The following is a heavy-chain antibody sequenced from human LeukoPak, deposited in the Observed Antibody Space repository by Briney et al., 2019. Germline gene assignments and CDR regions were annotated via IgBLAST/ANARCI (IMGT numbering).Heavy chain of an antibody. J-gene: IGHJ3*02. CDR2: IKTDGSNT. Sequence: GESLRLSCAASGFTFSTYWMHWVRQAPGKGLVWVLRIKTDGSNTGYADSVKGRFTISRDNAKNTLYLQMNSLRAEDTAVYYCARAGTGSRNAFDIWGQGTMVTVSS. D-gene: IGHD3/OR15-3a*01. CDR3: ARAGTGSRNAFDI. CDR1: GFTFSTYW. V-gene: IGHV3-74*01.